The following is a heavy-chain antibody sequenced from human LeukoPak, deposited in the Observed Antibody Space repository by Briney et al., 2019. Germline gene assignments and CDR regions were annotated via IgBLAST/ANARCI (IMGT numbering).Heavy chain of an antibody. V-gene: IGHV4-61*02. J-gene: IGHJ4*02. CDR3: ARGQIAVAGICDY. D-gene: IGHD6-19*01. CDR2: IYTSGST. CDR1: GGSISSGSYY. Sequence: SETLSLTCTVSGGSISSGSYYWGWVRQPAGKGLEWIGRIYTSGSTNYNPSLKSRVTISVDTSKHEFSLRLSCVTAGDSAGYYCARGQIAVAGICDYWGRGTLVTVSS.